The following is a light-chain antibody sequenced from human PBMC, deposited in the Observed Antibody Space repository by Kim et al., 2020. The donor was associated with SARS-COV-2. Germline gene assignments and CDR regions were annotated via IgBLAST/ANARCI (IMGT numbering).Light chain of an antibody. J-gene: IGKJ4*01. Sequence: DIQLTQSPSFMSASMGGTVTITCLASQGISRYLSWYQQKAGKAPQLLIYATSTLQSGVPSRFSGSGTGMEFTLTITNLQPEDFATYYCQHLAFGGGTKLEIK. V-gene: IGKV1-9*01. CDR3: QHLA. CDR2: ATS. CDR1: QGISRY.